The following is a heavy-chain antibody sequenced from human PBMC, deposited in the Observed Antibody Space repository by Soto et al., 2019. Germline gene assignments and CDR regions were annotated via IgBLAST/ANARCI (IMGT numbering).Heavy chain of an antibody. CDR1: GFTFRSYV. V-gene: IGHV3-30*03. D-gene: IGHD3-16*01. J-gene: IGHJ4*02. CDR3: ARWGTTGGLDV. Sequence: QVQLVESGGGVVQPGTSLRLSCVGSGFTFRSYVIHWVRQAPGKGLEWVALTSYDGSNNFYGDSVKGRFTISRHNSRNTVDLHMDSLTLEDTALYYCARWGTTGGLDVWGQGTLVSVSS. CDR2: TSYDGSNN.